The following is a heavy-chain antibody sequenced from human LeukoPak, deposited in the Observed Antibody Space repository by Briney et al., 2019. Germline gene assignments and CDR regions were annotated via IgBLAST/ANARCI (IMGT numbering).Heavy chain of an antibody. CDR1: GGIFSSYA. J-gene: IGHJ5*02. CDR2: IIPIFGTA. CDR3: ARADDFGEADNWFDP. V-gene: IGHV1-69*05. Sequence: SVKVSCKASGGIFSSYAISWVRQAPGQGLEWMGGIIPIFGTANYAQKFQGRVTITTDESTSTAYMELSSLRSEDTAVYYCARADDFGEADNWFDPWGQGTLVTVSS. D-gene: IGHD3-10*01.